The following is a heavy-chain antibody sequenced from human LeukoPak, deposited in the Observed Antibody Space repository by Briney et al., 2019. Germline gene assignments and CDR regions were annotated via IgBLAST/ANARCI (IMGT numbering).Heavy chain of an antibody. Sequence: GGSLRLSCAASGFTFSSYAMSWVRQAPGKGLEWVSAISGSGGSTYYADSVKGRFIISRDNSKNTLYLQMNSLRAEDTAVYYCAKEGYSSSWYLGYYYYYYMDVWGKGATVTVSS. CDR3: AKEGYSSSWYLGYYYYYYMDV. D-gene: IGHD6-13*01. J-gene: IGHJ6*03. CDR2: ISGSGGST. V-gene: IGHV3-23*01. CDR1: GFTFSSYA.